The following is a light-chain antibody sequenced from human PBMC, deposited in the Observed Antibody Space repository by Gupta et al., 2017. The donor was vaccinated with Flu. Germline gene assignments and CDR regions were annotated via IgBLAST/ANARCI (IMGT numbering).Light chain of an antibody. J-gene: IGLJ1*01. CDR3: SSYTGGTTS. Sequence: QSALTQPASVSGSPGQSITISCTVTSSDVGDYSYVSWYQQHPGKAPKFLIYEVSNRPSGISNRFSGSKSGNTASLTISGLQTEDEADYYCSSYTGGTTSFGTGTKVTVL. CDR2: EVS. CDR1: SSDVGDYSY. V-gene: IGLV2-14*01.